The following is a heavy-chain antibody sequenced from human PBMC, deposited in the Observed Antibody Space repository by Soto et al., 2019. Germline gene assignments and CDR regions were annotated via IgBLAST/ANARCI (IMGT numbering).Heavy chain of an antibody. V-gene: IGHV4-59*01. CDR1: SVPITEYS. D-gene: IGHD3-22*01. CDR3: ARSIDSSGYYFSNC. Sequence: SETLSLTCNVSSVPITEYSWSWVRQSPGKGLEWIGNYFDSGRNIYNPSLKSRVTTSLDTSRNQFSLKLSSVTAADTAVYYCARSIDSSGYYFSNCWGQGTLVTVSS. CDR2: YFDSGRN. J-gene: IGHJ4*02.